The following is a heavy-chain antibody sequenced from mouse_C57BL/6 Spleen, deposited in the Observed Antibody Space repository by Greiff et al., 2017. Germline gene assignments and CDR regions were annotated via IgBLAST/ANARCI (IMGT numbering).Heavy chain of an antibody. Sequence: QVQLKESGPELVKPGASVKISCKASGYAFSSSWMNWVKQRPGKGLEWIGRIYPGDGDTNYNGKFKGKATLTADKSSSTAYMQLSSLTSEDSAVYFCARSRANWDVFDYWGQGTTLTVSS. D-gene: IGHD4-1*01. J-gene: IGHJ2*01. CDR3: ARSRANWDVFDY. CDR2: IYPGDGDT. CDR1: GYAFSSSW. V-gene: IGHV1-82*01.